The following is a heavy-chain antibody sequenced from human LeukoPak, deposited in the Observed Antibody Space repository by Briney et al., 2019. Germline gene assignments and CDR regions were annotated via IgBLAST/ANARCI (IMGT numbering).Heavy chain of an antibody. Sequence: GGSLRLSCAASGFTFSNAWMSWVRQAPGKGLEWVSTISGIGDSTYYADSVKGRFTISRDNSKNTLYLQMNSLRAEDTAVYHCATSEVITFRWGRGTLVTVSS. J-gene: IGHJ2*01. CDR3: ATSEVITFR. CDR2: ISGIGDST. D-gene: IGHD3-16*01. CDR1: GFTFSNAW. V-gene: IGHV3-23*01.